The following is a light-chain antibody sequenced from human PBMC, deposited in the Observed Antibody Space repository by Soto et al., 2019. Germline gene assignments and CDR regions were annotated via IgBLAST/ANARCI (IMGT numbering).Light chain of an antibody. Sequence: EIGWTQSQDKRSLSRGDSATLSCRASQSVRSDLAWYQQKPGQAPRLLIYDASRRATGIPARFSGSGSGTDFTLTISILEPEDFAVYYCQQLNNWPLTFGGGTNV. J-gene: IGKJ4*01. CDR1: QSVRSD. CDR2: DAS. V-gene: IGKV3-11*01. CDR3: QQLNNWPLT.